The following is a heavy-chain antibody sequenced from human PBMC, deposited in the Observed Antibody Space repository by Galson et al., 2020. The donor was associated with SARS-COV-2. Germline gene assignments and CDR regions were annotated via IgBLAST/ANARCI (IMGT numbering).Heavy chain of an antibody. CDR1: GFTFDSYD. CDR3: ARARPYYYGSGSFSYFDY. J-gene: IGHJ4*02. D-gene: IGHD3-10*01. V-gene: IGHV3-13*01. Sequence: GESLKISCVASGFTFDSYDMHWVRQATGKGLEWVSVIAIAGDTYYPDSVKGRFTISRESAKNSLYLQMNSLRAGDTAVYYCARARPYYYGSGSFSYFDYWGQGTLVTVSS. CDR2: IAIAGDT.